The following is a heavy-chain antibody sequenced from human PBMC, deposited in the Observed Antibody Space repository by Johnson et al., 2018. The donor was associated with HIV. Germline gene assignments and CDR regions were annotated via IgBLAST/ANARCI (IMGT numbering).Heavy chain of an antibody. CDR2: ISSDGGSS. J-gene: IGHJ3*02. Sequence: VQLVESGGGLVQPGGSLELSCAASGFTFSSYAMHWVRQAPGKGLEYVSAISSDGGSSYSANSVKGRFTISRDNSKNTLFLQMGSLRAEDMAVYYCARRAHDAFDIWGQGTMVTVSS. CDR1: GFTFSSYA. CDR3: ARRAHDAFDI. V-gene: IGHV3-64*01.